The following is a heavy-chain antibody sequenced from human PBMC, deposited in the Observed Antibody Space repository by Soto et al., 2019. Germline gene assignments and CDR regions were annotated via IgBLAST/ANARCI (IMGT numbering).Heavy chain of an antibody. CDR3: ARVAGGGHNFDY. J-gene: IGHJ4*02. CDR2: INHSGST. Sequence: QVQLQQWGAGLLKPSETLSLTCAVYGGSFSGYYWSWIRQPPGKGLEWIGEINHSGSTNYNPSLKSRVTISVDTSKNQFSLMLSSVTAADTAVYYCARVAGGGHNFDYWGQGTLVTVSS. CDR1: GGSFSGYY. V-gene: IGHV4-34*01. D-gene: IGHD3-16*01.